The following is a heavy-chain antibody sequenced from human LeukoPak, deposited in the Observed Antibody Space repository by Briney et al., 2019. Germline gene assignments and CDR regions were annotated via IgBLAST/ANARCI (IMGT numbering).Heavy chain of an antibody. CDR2: IYYNGST. D-gene: IGHD2-15*01. CDR3: ARVSLAGSIDY. J-gene: IGHJ4*02. V-gene: IGHV4-59*08. Sequence: PSETLSLTCTVSGGSISSYYWSWIRQPPGKGLEWIGYIYYNGSTNYNPSLKSRVTISVDTSKNQFSLQLSSVTAADTAVYYCARVSLAGSIDYWGLRTPVTVSS. CDR1: GGSISSYY.